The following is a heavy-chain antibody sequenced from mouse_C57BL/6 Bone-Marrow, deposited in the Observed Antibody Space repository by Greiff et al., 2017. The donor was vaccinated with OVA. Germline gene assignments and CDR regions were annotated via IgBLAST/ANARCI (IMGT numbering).Heavy chain of an antibody. J-gene: IGHJ4*01. Sequence: EVQLKESGPGLVKPSQSLSLTCSVTGYSITSGYYWNWIRQFPGNKLEWMGYISYDGSNNYNPSLKNRISITRDTSKNQFFLKLNSVTTEDTATYYCARGGLRRGYAMDYWGQGTSVTVSS. CDR1: GYSITSGYY. V-gene: IGHV3-6*01. D-gene: IGHD2-4*01. CDR3: ARGGLRRGYAMDY. CDR2: ISYDGSN.